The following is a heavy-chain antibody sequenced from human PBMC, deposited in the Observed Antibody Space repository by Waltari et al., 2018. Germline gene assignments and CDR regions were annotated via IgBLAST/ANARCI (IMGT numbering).Heavy chain of an antibody. CDR3: ARGYSSSWRPRRFDY. J-gene: IGHJ4*02. CDR1: GGSFSGYY. V-gene: IGHV4-34*01. CDR2: INLSGST. D-gene: IGHD6-13*01. Sequence: QVQLQQWGAGLLKPSETLSLTCAVYGGSFSGYYWSWIRQPPGKGLEWIGEINLSGSTNYNPSLKSRVTISVDTSKNQFSLKLSSVTAADTAVYYCARGYSSSWRPRRFDYWGQGTLVTVSS.